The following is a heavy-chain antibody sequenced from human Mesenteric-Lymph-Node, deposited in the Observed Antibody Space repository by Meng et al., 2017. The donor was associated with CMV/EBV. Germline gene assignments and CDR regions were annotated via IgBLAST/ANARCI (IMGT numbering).Heavy chain of an antibody. D-gene: IGHD6-19*01. V-gene: IGHV3-43D*03. J-gene: IGHJ4*02. CDR1: GFTFDDYA. Sequence: GESLKISRAASGFTFDDYAIHWVRQSPGKGLEWVSLINWDGDYSYYADSVKRRFTISRDNRKNSPYLQMNSLRLEDTALYYCSKDKARSGWYYPIDYWGQGTLVTVSS. CDR3: SKDKARSGWYYPIDY. CDR2: INWDGDYS.